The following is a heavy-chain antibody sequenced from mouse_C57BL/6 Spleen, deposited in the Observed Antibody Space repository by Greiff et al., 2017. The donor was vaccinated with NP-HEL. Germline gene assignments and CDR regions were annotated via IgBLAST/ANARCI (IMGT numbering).Heavy chain of an antibody. CDR1: GFTFSDFY. D-gene: IGHD2-3*01. CDR2: SRNKANDYTT. J-gene: IGHJ2*01. Sequence: EVKLVESGGGLVQSGRSLRLSCATSGFTFSDFYMEWVRQAPGKGLEWIAASRNKANDYTTEYSASVKGRFIVSRDTSQSILYIQMNALRAEDTAMYYCARDADGYYGYFDYWGQGTTLTVSS. CDR3: ARDADGYYGYFDY. V-gene: IGHV7-1*01.